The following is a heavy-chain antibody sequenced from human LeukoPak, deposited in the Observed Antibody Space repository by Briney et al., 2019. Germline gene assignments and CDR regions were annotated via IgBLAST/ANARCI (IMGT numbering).Heavy chain of an antibody. CDR2: ISWNSGSI. V-gene: IGHV3-9*01. Sequence: GGSLRLSCAASGFTFSSYAMSWVRQAPGKGLEWVSGISWNSGSIGYADSVKGRFTISRDNAKNSLYLQMNSLRAEDTALYYCAKADNTAMVSYFDYWGQGTLVTVSS. J-gene: IGHJ4*02. CDR3: AKADNTAMVSYFDY. CDR1: GFTFSSYA. D-gene: IGHD5-18*01.